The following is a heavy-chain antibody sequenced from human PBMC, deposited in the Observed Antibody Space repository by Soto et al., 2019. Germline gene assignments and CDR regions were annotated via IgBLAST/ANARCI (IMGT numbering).Heavy chain of an antibody. CDR2: ISSSSSTI. CDR3: ARPKYSSGWDYYYGMDV. J-gene: IGHJ6*02. V-gene: IGHV3-48*02. D-gene: IGHD6-19*01. CDR1: GFTFSSYS. Sequence: EVQLVESGGGLVQPGGSLRLSCAASGFTFSSYSMNWVRQAPGKGLEWVSYISSSSSTIYYADSVKGLFTISRDNAKNSLYLQMNSLRDEDTAVYYCARPKYSSGWDYYYGMDVWGQGTTVTVSS.